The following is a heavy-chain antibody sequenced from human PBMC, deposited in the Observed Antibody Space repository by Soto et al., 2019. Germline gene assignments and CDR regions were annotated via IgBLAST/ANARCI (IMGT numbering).Heavy chain of an antibody. D-gene: IGHD3-10*01. Sequence: QVQLVQSGAEVKKPGSSVRVSCKASGGVFSSYTLSWVRQAPGQGLEWMGRIIPMLSMSTYAQKFQGRVSIIADKSTSTVYMDLGRLRSDDTAMYFCATSYGSESRPFDYWGQGTLVTVSS. CDR2: IIPMLSMS. CDR1: GGVFSSYT. V-gene: IGHV1-69*02. CDR3: ATSYGSESRPFDY. J-gene: IGHJ4*02.